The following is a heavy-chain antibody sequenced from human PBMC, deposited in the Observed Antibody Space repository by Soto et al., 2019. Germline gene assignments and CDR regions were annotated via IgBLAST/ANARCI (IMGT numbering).Heavy chain of an antibody. D-gene: IGHD4-17*01. V-gene: IGHV1-69*01. J-gene: IGHJ4*02. CDR2: IIPIFGTA. Sequence: QAQLVQSGAEVKKPGSSVKVSCKASGGTFSSYAISWVRQAPGQGLEWMGGIIPIFGTANYAQKFQGRVTITADESTSTAYMELSSLRSEDTAVYYCARDPIFDYGGNSGYFDYWGQGTLVTVSS. CDR3: ARDPIFDYGGNSGYFDY. CDR1: GGTFSSYA.